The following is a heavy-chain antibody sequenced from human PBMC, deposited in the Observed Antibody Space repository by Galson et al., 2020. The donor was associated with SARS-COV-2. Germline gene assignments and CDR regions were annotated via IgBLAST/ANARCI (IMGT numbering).Heavy chain of an antibody. CDR1: GYTFTNYD. CDR2: MNPKSGNT. D-gene: IGHD5-18*01. V-gene: IGHV1-8*01. J-gene: IGHJ5*02. Sequence: ASVKVSCKASGYTFTNYDINWVRQATGKGLEWMGWMNPKSGNTGHVQKFQGRVTMTRDTSTSTAYMELSSLRSEDTAVYYFARVWERGFSYGNWFDPWGQGTLVTVSS. CDR3: ARVWERGFSYGNWFDP.